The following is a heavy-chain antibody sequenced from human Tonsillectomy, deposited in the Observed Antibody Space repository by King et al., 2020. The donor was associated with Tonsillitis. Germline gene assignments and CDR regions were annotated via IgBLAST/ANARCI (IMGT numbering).Heavy chain of an antibody. CDR1: GYTFTSYY. CDR2: XXXXXGXX. V-gene: IGHV1-46*03. CDR3: ARDQAGPEWLSFDY. D-gene: IGHD3-3*01. Sequence: QLVQSGAEVKKPXASVKVXXKASGYTFTSYYMHWVXXAPGQGXXXXXXXXXXXGXXKHXXXXXXRVXMTRDXSTSTVYMDLSXXRSEDTAVYYCARDQAGPEWLSFDYWGQGTLVTVAS. J-gene: IGHJ4*02.